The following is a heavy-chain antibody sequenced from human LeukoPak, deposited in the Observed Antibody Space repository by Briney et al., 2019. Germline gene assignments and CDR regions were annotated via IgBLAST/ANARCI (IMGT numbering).Heavy chain of an antibody. J-gene: IGHJ6*02. CDR1: GYTFTSYD. CDR3: ARHDYYGSGSYYLYYYGMDV. Sequence: GASVKVSCKASGYTFTSYDMNWVRQAPGQGLEWMGWISAYNGNTNYAQKFQGRVTMTTDTSTTTASMQLWSLRSDDTAVYYCARHDYYGSGSYYLYYYGMDVWGQGTTVTVSS. V-gene: IGHV1-18*01. D-gene: IGHD3-10*01. CDR2: ISAYNGNT.